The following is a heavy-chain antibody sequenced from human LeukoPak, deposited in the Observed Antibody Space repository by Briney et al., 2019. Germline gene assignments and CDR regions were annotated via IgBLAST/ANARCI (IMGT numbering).Heavy chain of an antibody. Sequence: SETLSLTCTVSGGSISSYYWSWIRQPAGKGLEWIGRIYTSGSTNYNPSLKSRVTVSVDTSKNQFSLKLSSVTAADTAVYYCARDSRASLDPWLFDPWGQGTLVTVSS. V-gene: IGHV4-4*07. D-gene: IGHD3-9*01. CDR1: GGSISSYY. J-gene: IGHJ5*02. CDR2: IYTSGST. CDR3: ARDSRASLDPWLFDP.